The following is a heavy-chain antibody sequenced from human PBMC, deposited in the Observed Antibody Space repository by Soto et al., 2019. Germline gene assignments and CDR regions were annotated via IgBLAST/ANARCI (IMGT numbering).Heavy chain of an antibody. J-gene: IGHJ4*02. CDR1: GFSLRTNGVG. CDR3: AHRLAANSGYYFRFDY. D-gene: IGHD3-22*01. CDR2: IYWDDDK. Sequence: QITLKESGPTLVKPTQTLTLTCTFSGFSLRTNGVGVGWIRQPPGKALEWLATIYWDDDKRSSPSLKSRLTITKDTSKHQVVLTMTNMDPVDTATYYCAHRLAANSGYYFRFDYWGQGTLVIVSS. V-gene: IGHV2-5*02.